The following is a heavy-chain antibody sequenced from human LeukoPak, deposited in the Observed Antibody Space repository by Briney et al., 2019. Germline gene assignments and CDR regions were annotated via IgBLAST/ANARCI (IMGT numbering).Heavy chain of an antibody. V-gene: IGHV3-48*02. J-gene: IGHJ1*01. CDR3: ARDYYDSSGYLVYFQH. CDR2: ISSSSSTI. D-gene: IGHD3-22*01. CDR1: GFTFSSYS. Sequence: GGSLRLSCAASGFTFSSYSMNWVRQAPGKGLEWVSYISSSSSTIYYADSVKGRFTIPRDNAKNSLYLQMNSLRDEDTAVYYCARDYYDSSGYLVYFQHWGQGTLVTVSS.